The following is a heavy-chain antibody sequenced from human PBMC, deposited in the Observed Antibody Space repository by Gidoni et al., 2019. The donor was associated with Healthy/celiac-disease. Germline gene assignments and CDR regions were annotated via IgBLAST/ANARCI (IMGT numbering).Heavy chain of an antibody. J-gene: IGHJ3*02. CDR3: ARLGYCSGGSCYSDAFDI. D-gene: IGHD2-15*01. CDR2: IYSGGST. CDR1: GFTVSRTY. V-gene: IGHV3-53*04. Sequence: VQLVESGGGLVQPGGSLSLSCAASGFTVSRTYMSWGRQAPGKGLEGVSFIYSGGSTYDADSVKGRFTIARHNSKNTRYLQMNSLRAEDTAVYYGARLGYCSGGSCYSDAFDIWGQGTMVTVSS.